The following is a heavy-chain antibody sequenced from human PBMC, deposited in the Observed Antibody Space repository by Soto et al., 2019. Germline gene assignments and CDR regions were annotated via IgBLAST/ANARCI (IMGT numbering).Heavy chain of an antibody. J-gene: IGHJ6*03. CDR3: AKDHQYCSSTSCYYMDV. CDR1: GFTFSSYG. CDR2: ISYDGSNK. Sequence: GGSLRLSCAASGFTFSSYGMHWVRQAPGKGLEWVAVISYDGSNKYYADSVKGRFTISRDNSKNTLYLQMNSLRAEDTAVYYCAKDHQYCSSTSCYYMDVWGKGTTVTVSS. V-gene: IGHV3-30*18. D-gene: IGHD2-2*01.